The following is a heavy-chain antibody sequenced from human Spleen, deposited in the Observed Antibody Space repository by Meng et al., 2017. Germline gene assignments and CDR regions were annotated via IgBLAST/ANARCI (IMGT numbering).Heavy chain of an antibody. CDR1: GFTLATYA. D-gene: IGHD1-1*01. Sequence: EIQLLESGGGLVQRGGSLRLSCAAGGFTLATYAMGWVRRGPGKGLEWVSCLGGGDALTYYSDSVRGRFTISRENFKNTLYLQMDSLRAEDTAVYYCATSERATLLFDNWGQGTLVTVSS. J-gene: IGHJ4*02. CDR3: ATSERATLLFDN. V-gene: IGHV3-23*01. CDR2: LGGGDALT.